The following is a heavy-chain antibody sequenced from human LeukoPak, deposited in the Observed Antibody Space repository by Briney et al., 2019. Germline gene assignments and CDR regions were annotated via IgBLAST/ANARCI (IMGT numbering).Heavy chain of an antibody. V-gene: IGHV3-49*03. D-gene: IGHD2-2*01. CDR1: GFTFGDYA. Sequence: GGSLRLSCTASGFTFGDYAMSWFRQAPGKGLEWVGFIRSKAYGGTTEYAASVKGRFTISRDDSKSIAYLQMNSLKTEDEAVYYCTRDRCSSTSCYYYYGMDVWGQGTTVTVSS. CDR3: TRDRCSSTSCYYYYGMDV. CDR2: IRSKAYGGTT. J-gene: IGHJ6*02.